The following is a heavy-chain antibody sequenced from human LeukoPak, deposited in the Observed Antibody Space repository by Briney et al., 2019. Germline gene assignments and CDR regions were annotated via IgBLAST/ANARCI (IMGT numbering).Heavy chain of an antibody. V-gene: IGHV4-4*07. CDR1: GGSISSYY. CDR3: ARAVVLYYDGSGYSTRFDY. Sequence: PSETLSLTCTVSGGSISSYYWSWIRQPAGKGLEWIGRIYTSGSTNYTPSLKSRVTISLDTSKNQFSLKLRSVTAADTAMYYCARAVVLYYDGSGYSTRFDYWGQGTLVTVSS. CDR2: IYTSGST. J-gene: IGHJ4*02. D-gene: IGHD3-22*01.